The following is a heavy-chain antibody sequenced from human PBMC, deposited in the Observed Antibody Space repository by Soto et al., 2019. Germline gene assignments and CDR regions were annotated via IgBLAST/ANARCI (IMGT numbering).Heavy chain of an antibody. Sequence: SETLSLTCAIYGGSFSNYYWNWIRQPPGKGLEWMGKINHNGSTNYSPSLKSRLTISVDTSKNQSSLKLISVTAADTAVYFCGRGRGYSNAWGSYYSGMDVWGQGTTVTVSS. V-gene: IGHV4-34*01. CDR1: GGSFSNYY. CDR2: INHNGST. J-gene: IGHJ6*02. D-gene: IGHD6-19*01. CDR3: GRGRGYSNAWGSYYSGMDV.